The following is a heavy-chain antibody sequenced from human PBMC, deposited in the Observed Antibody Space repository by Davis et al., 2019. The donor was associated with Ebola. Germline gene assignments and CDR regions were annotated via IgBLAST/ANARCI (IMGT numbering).Heavy chain of an antibody. J-gene: IGHJ6*02. V-gene: IGHV3-48*04. D-gene: IGHD4-17*01. Sequence: GGSLRLSCAASGFTFSSYSMNWVRQAPGKGLEWVSYISGSSSTIYYADSVKGRFTISRDNAKNSLYLQMNSLRAEDTAVYYCARGKVTTYYYYYGMDVWGQGTTVTVSS. CDR3: ARGKVTTYYYYYGMDV. CDR2: ISGSSSTI. CDR1: GFTFSSYS.